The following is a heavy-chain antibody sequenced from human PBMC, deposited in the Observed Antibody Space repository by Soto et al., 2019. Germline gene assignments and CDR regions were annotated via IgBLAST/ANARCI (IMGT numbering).Heavy chain of an antibody. J-gene: IGHJ4*02. CDR2: ISSSSSYI. CDR1: GFTFSSYS. Sequence: GGSLRLSCAASGFTFSSYSMNWVRQAPGKGLEWVSSISSSSSYIYYADSVKGRFTISRDNAKNSLYLQMNSLRDEDTAVYYCARDADSGLRHYFDYWGPGTLVTVSS. V-gene: IGHV3-21*01. CDR3: ARDADSGLRHYFDY. D-gene: IGHD6-19*01.